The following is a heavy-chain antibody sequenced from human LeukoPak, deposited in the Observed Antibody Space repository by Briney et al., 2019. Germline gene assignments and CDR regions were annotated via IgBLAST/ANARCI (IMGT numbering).Heavy chain of an antibody. Sequence: PSETLSLTCAVYGGSFSGYYWSWIRQPPGKGLEWIGEINHSGSTNYNPSLKSRVTISVDTSKNQFSLKLSSVTAADTAVYYCARGNGNYYYYYYMDVWGKGTTVTVSS. D-gene: IGHD4-17*01. J-gene: IGHJ6*03. CDR1: GGSFSGYY. CDR2: INHSGST. CDR3: ARGNGNYYYYYYMDV. V-gene: IGHV4-34*01.